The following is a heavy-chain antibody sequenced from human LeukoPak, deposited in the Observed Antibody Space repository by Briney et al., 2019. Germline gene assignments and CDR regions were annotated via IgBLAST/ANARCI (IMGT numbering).Heavy chain of an antibody. D-gene: IGHD3-22*01. CDR1: GGTFSSYA. J-gene: IGHJ3*02. V-gene: IGHV1-69*05. CDR2: IIPIFGTA. CDR3: ARVGTYYYDSSDQGAFDI. Sequence: ASVKVSCKASGGTFSSYAISWVRQAPGQGLEWMGGIIPIFGTANYAQKLQGRVTMTTDTSTSTAYMELRSLRSDDTAVYYCARVGTYYYDSSDQGAFDIWGQGTMVTVSS.